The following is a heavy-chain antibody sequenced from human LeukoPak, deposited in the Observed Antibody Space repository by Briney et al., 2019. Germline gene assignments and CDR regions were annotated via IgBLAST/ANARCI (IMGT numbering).Heavy chain of an antibody. Sequence: SETLSLTCTASGGSISSSSYYWGWIRQPPGKGLEWIGSIYYSGSTYYNPSLKSRVTISVDTSKNQFSLKLSSVTAADTAVYYCARHLAVLHFDYWGRGTLVTVSS. J-gene: IGHJ4*02. CDR2: IYYSGST. D-gene: IGHD2/OR15-2a*01. CDR1: GGSISSSSYY. V-gene: IGHV4-39*01. CDR3: ARHLAVLHFDY.